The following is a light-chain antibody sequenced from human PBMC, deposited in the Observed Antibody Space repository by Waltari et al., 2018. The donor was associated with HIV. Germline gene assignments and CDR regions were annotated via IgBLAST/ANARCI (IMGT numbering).Light chain of an antibody. CDR3: AAWDDSLNGYV. V-gene: IGLV1-36*01. CDR2: YDD. Sequence: QSVLTQPPSVSEATRQRVTISCSGSSSNIGNNALTWYQQVPGKAPKLLIYYDDLLSSGVSDRFSGSKSGTSASLAIRGLQSEDEADYYCAAWDDSLNGYVFGSGTKVTVL. J-gene: IGLJ1*01. CDR1: SSNIGNNA.